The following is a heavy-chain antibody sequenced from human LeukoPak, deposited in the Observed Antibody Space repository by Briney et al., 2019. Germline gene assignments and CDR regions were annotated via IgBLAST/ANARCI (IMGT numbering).Heavy chain of an antibody. CDR1: GFTFSSYA. Sequence: GGSLRLSCAASGFTFSSYAMHWVRQAPGKGLEWVAVISYDGSNKYYADSVKGRFTISRDNSKNTLYLQMNSLRAEDTAVYYCARAPKRITMVRGVTSPVDYWGQGTLVTVSS. CDR2: ISYDGSNK. D-gene: IGHD3-10*01. V-gene: IGHV3-30-3*01. J-gene: IGHJ4*02. CDR3: ARAPKRITMVRGVTSPVDY.